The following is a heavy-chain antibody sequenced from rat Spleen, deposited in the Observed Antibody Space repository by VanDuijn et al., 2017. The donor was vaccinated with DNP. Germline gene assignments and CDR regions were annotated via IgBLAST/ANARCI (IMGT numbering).Heavy chain of an antibody. D-gene: IGHD4-1*01. CDR1: GFTFSNYG. J-gene: IGHJ3*01. CDR3: ASGFGWFAY. V-gene: IGHV5-22*01. Sequence: EVQLVESGGGLVQPGRSLKLSCTASGFTFSNYGMAWVRQAPKKGLEWVASISYDGSRTFYGDSVKGRFTVSRDHAKNTLYRRLNSLRSEDTATYYCASGFGWFAYWGQGTLVTVSS. CDR2: ISYDGSRT.